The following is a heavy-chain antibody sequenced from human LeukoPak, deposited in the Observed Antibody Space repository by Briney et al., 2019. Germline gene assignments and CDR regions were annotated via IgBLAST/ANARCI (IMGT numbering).Heavy chain of an antibody. V-gene: IGHV3-13*01. CDR3: VREARGYHYTYFDY. D-gene: IGHD5-18*01. Sequence: QSGGSLRLSCTASGFTLCSHDMHWVRHTTGEGLEWVAAIASGFQTFYAGSVKGRFTVSREDAKNSLYLQMNSLRAGDTAVYYCVREARGYHYTYFDYWGQGTLVTVSS. J-gene: IGHJ4*02. CDR1: GFTLCSHD. CDR2: IASGFQT.